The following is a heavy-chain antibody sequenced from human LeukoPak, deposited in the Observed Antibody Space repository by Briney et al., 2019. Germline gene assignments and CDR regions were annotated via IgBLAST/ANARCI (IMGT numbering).Heavy chain of an antibody. CDR1: GFTFSSYA. J-gene: IGHJ5*02. D-gene: IGHD3-3*01. CDR2: ISGSGGST. Sequence: GGSLRLSCAASGFTFSSYAMSWVRQAPGKGLEWVSAISGSGGSTYYADSVKGRFTISRDNSKNTLYLQMNSLRAEDTAVYYCAKGPLDYDFWSGYSSLPRNNWFDPWGQGTLVTVFS. CDR3: AKGPLDYDFWSGYSSLPRNNWFDP. V-gene: IGHV3-23*01.